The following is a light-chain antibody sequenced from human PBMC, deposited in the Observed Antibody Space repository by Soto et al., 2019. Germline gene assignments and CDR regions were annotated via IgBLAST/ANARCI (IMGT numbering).Light chain of an antibody. CDR1: HSVSSSY. CDR3: QQYNNWPPWT. J-gene: IGKJ1*01. CDR2: GAS. Sequence: EIVVTQSQGTLSLSPGERATLSCSASHSVSSSYLAWYQQKPGQAPRLLIYGASTRATGIPARFSGSGSGTEFTLTISSLQSEDFAVYYCQQYNNWPPWTFGQGT. V-gene: IGKV3-15*01.